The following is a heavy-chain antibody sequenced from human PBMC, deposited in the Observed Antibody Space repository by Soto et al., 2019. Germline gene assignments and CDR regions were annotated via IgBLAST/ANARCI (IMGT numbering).Heavy chain of an antibody. Sequence: GASLKVSCKASGYTFTIYAMHWVRQAPGQRLEWMGWINAGNGNTKYSQKFQGRVTITRDTSASTAYMELSSLRSEDTAVYYCARDWAYSGYDRATYYYYYGMDFWGQGTTVTVSS. V-gene: IGHV1-3*01. D-gene: IGHD5-12*01. CDR2: INAGNGNT. CDR3: ARDWAYSGYDRATYYYYYGMDF. CDR1: GYTFTIYA. J-gene: IGHJ6*02.